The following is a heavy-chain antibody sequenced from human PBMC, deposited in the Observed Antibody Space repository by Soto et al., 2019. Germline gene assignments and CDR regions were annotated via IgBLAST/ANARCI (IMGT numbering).Heavy chain of an antibody. J-gene: IGHJ6*02. CDR3: ARGDPLLWFGEKVYYGMDV. V-gene: IGHV4-59*01. D-gene: IGHD3-10*01. CDR2: IYYSGST. Sequence: QVQLQESGPGLVKPSETLSLTCTVSGGSISSYYWSWIRQPPGKGLEWIGYIYYSGSTNYNPSLKSRVTMSVDTSKNQFSLQPSSVTAADTAVYYCARGDPLLWFGEKVYYGMDVWGQGTTVTVSS. CDR1: GGSISSYY.